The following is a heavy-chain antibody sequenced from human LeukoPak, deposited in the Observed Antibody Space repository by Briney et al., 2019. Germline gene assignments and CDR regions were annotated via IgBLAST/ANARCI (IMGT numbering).Heavy chain of an antibody. Sequence: GGSLRLSCAASGFTFSSYGMSWVRQAPGKGLEWVSAISGSGGSTYYADSVKGRFTISRDNSKNTLYLQMNSLRAEDTAVYYCARSKDIRMGSKRGIEMDYWGQGTLVTVSS. CDR2: ISGSGGST. CDR1: GFTFSSYG. D-gene: IGHD5-24*01. CDR3: ARSKDIRMGSKRGIEMDY. J-gene: IGHJ4*02. V-gene: IGHV3-23*01.